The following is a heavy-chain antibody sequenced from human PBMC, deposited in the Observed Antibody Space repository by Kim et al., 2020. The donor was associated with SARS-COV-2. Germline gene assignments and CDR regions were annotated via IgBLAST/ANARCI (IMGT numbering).Heavy chain of an antibody. V-gene: IGHV5-51*01. CDR1: GYSFTSYW. CDR3: ARRGGADPRSFYYYYGMDV. J-gene: IGHJ6*02. CDR2: IYPGDSDT. Sequence: GESLKISCKGSGYSFTSYWIGWVRQMPGKGLEWMGIIYPGDSDTRYSPSFQGQVTISADKSISTAYLQWSSLKASDTAMYYCARRGGADPRSFYYYYGMDVWGQGTTVTVSS. D-gene: IGHD6-13*01.